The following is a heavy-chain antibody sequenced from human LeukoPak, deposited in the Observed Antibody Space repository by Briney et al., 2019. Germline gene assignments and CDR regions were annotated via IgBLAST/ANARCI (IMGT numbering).Heavy chain of an antibody. J-gene: IGHJ4*02. Sequence: SETLSLTCTVSGGSISSYYWSWIRQPPGKGLEWIGYIYYSGSTNYNPSLKSRVTISVDTSKNQFSLKLSSVTAADTAVYYCARHVAGYYDFWSGYYFDYWGQGTLVTVSS. CDR3: ARHVAGYYDFWSGYYFDY. CDR1: GGSISSYY. CDR2: IYYSGST. V-gene: IGHV4-59*08. D-gene: IGHD3-3*01.